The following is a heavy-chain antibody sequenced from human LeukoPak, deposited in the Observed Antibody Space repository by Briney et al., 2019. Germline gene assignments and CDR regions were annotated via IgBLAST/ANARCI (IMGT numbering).Heavy chain of an antibody. Sequence: SETLSLTCTVSGGSISSYYWSWIRQPPGKGLEWIGYIYYSGSTNYNPSLKSRVTISVDTSKNQFSLKLSSVTAADTAVYYCARLQYQLPYDETYYYYGMDVWGQGTTVTVSS. CDR3: ARLQYQLPYDETYYYYGMDV. CDR1: GGSISSYY. V-gene: IGHV4-59*08. J-gene: IGHJ6*02. D-gene: IGHD2-2*01. CDR2: IYYSGST.